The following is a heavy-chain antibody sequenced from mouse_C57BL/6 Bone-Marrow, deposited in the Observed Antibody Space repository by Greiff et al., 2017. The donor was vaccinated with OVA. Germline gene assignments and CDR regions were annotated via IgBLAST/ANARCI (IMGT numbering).Heavy chain of an antibody. CDR2: INYDGSST. J-gene: IGHJ3*01. V-gene: IGHV5-16*01. CDR1: GFTFSDYY. CDR3: ARDQDSPGYSFAY. Sequence: EVHLVESEGGLVQPGSSMKLSCTASGFTFSDYYMAWVRQVPEKGLEWVANINYDGSSTYYLDSLKSRFIISRDNAKNILYLQMSSLKSEDTATYYCARDQDSPGYSFAYWGQGTLVTVSA. D-gene: IGHD3-2*02.